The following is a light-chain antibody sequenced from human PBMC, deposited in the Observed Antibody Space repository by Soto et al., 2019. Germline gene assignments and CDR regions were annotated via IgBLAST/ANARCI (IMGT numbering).Light chain of an antibody. Sequence: QSVLTQAPSASGTPGQRVTISCSGSSSNIGSNTVTWYQQVPGTAPKLLIYSNDQRPSGVPDRFSGSKSGTSASLAIAGLQSEDQADYYCAAWDDSVNGWVFGGGTKLTVL. CDR1: SSNIGSNT. V-gene: IGLV1-44*01. CDR3: AAWDDSVNGWV. J-gene: IGLJ3*02. CDR2: SND.